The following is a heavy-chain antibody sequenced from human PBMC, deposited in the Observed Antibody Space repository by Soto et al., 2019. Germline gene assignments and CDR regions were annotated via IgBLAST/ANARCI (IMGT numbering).Heavy chain of an antibody. CDR3: ARDIGWNDVSVGYYYYGMDV. CDR2: ISAYNGNT. CDR1: GYTFTSYG. J-gene: IGHJ6*02. Sequence: ASVKVSCKASGYTFTSYGISWVRQAPGQGLEWMGWISAYNGNTNYAQKHQGRVTMTTDTSTSTAYMELRSLRSDDTAVYYCARDIGWNDVSVGYYYYGMDVWGQGTTVTVSS. D-gene: IGHD1-1*01. V-gene: IGHV1-18*01.